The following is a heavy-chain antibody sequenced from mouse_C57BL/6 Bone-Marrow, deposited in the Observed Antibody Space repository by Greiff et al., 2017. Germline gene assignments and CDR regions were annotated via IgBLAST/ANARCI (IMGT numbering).Heavy chain of an antibody. CDR1: GYTFTDYY. CDR2: INPNNGGT. D-gene: IGHD2-13*01. J-gene: IGHJ3*01. CDR3: ARKDYSAWFAY. V-gene: IGHV1-26*01. Sequence: VQLQQSGPELVKPGASVKISCKASGYTFTDYYMNWVKQSHGKSLEWIGDINPNNGGTSYNQKFKGKATLTVDKSSSTAYMELRSLTSEDSAVYYCARKDYSAWFAYWGQGTLVTVSA.